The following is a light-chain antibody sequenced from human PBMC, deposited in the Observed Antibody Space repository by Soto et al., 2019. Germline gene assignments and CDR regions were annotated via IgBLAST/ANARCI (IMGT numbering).Light chain of an antibody. V-gene: IGLV2-14*03. CDR1: SSDVGGYNY. Sequence: QSALTQPASVSGSPGQWITISCTGTSSDVGGYNYVSWYQQHPGKAPKLMIYDVTNRPSGVSYCFSGSKSGNTASLTISGLQAEDEADYYCSSYTTTSAVAFGGGTKLTVL. CDR2: DVT. CDR3: SSYTTTSAVA. J-gene: IGLJ2*01.